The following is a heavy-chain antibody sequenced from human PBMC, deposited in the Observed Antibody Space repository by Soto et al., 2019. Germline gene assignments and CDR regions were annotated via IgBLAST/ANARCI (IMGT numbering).Heavy chain of an antibody. CDR3: GGQDYGAKGYYFAN. CDR1: GDSVSSNSAA. V-gene: IGHV6-1*01. J-gene: IGHJ4*02. D-gene: IGHD4-17*01. CDR2: TYYRSKWYN. Sequence: SQTLSLTCAISGDSVSSNSAAWNWIRQSPSRGLEWLGRTYYRSKWYNDYAESVKSRITINPDTSKNQFSLQVNSVTAADTAVYFCGGQDYGAKGYYFANPGQGALVTGSS.